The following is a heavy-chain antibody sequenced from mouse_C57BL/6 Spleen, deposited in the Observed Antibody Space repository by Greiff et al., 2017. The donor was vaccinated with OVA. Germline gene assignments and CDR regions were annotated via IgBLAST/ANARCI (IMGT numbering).Heavy chain of an antibody. J-gene: IGHJ2*01. CDR3: ASHDYYGTYYFDY. D-gene: IGHD1-1*01. Sequence: ESGPGLVKPSQSLSLTCSVTGYSITSGYYWNWIRQFPGNKLEWMGYISYDGSNNYNPSLKNRISITRDTSKNQFFLKLNSVTTEDTATYYCASHDYYGTYYFDYWGQGTTLTVSS. V-gene: IGHV3-6*01. CDR1: GYSITSGYY. CDR2: ISYDGSN.